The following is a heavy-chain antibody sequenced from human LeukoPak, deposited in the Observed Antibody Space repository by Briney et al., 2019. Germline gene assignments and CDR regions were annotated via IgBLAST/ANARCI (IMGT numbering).Heavy chain of an antibody. CDR1: GYTFNTFG. J-gene: IGHJ5*02. CDR3: ARSGDGNWFDP. CDR2: ISGYNGDT. D-gene: IGHD4-17*01. V-gene: IGHV1-18*01. Sequence: GASVKVSCKTSGYTFNTFGVGWVRQAPGQGLEWMGWISGYNGDTNFAEKLQGRVTMTTDTSTSTAYMELRGLRSDDTAVYYCARSGDGNWFDPWGQGTLLTVSS.